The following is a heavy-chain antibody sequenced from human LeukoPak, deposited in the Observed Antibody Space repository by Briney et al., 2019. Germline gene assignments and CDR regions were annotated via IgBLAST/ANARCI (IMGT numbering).Heavy chain of an antibody. CDR1: GYSIRSGYY. CDR3: ARQQLWLRYYFDY. Sequence: SETLSLTCAVSGYSIRSGYYWGWIRQPPGKGLEWIGSIHHSGSTYYNPSLKSRVTISVDTSKNQFSLKLSSVTAADTAVYYCARQQLWLRYYFDYWGQGTLVTVSS. J-gene: IGHJ4*02. CDR2: IHHSGST. V-gene: IGHV4-38-2*01. D-gene: IGHD5-18*01.